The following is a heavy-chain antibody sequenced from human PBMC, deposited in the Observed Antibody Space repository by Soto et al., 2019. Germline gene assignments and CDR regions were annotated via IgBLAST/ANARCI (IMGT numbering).Heavy chain of an antibody. CDR2: INPSGGST. D-gene: IGHD5-18*01. V-gene: IGHV1-46*01. CDR1: GYTFTSYY. J-gene: IGHJ6*02. CDR3: ARDGYSYGSSWDYYYGMDV. Sequence: GASVKVSCKASGYTFTSYYMHWVRQAPGQGLEWMGIINPSGGSTSYAQKFQGRVTMTRDTSTSTVYMELSSLRSEDTAVYYCARDGYSYGSSWDYYYGMDVWGQGTTVTVSS.